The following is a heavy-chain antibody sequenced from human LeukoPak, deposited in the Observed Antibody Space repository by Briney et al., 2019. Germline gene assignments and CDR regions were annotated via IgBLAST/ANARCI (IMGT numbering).Heavy chain of an antibody. J-gene: IGHJ4*02. CDR3: ARDLRFFDY. CDR2: IYYSGST. V-gene: IGHV4-59*01. CDR1: GGSISSYY. D-gene: IGHD3-3*01. Sequence: PSETLSLTCTVSGGSISSYYWRWIRQPPGKGLEWIGYIYYSGSTNYNPSLKSRVTISVDTSKNQFSLKLSSVTAADTAVYYCARDLRFFDYWGQGTLVTVSS.